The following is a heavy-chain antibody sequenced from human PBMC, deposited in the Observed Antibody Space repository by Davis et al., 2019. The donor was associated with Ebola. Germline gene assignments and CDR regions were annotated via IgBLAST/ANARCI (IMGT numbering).Heavy chain of an antibody. CDR3: ARLPDVLRFLEWLVDY. J-gene: IGHJ4*02. D-gene: IGHD3-3*01. CDR1: GGSITSYY. CDR2: IYYSGST. Sequence: SETLSLTCTVSGGSITSYYWSWIRQPPGKGLEWIGYIYYSGSTNYNPSLKSRVTISVDTSKNQFSLKLSSVTAADTAVYYCARLPDVLRFLEWLVDYWGQGTLVTVSS. V-gene: IGHV4-59*08.